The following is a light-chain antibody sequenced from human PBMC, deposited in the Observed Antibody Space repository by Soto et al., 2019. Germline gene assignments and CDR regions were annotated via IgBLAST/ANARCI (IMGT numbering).Light chain of an antibody. CDR2: GAS. CDR1: HDVRSR. CDR3: QQANGDPWT. J-gene: IGKJ1*01. Sequence: DIQMTQSQSSVSASVGDRVTISCRASHDVRSRLAWYQQKPGKAPNLLIYGASTLQSGVPSRFSGSGSGTDFTLTISSLQPEDFATYYCQQANGDPWTFGQGTKVEIK. V-gene: IGKV1-12*02.